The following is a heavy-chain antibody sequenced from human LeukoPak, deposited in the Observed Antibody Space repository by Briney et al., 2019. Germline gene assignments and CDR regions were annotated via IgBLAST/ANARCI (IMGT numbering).Heavy chain of an antibody. D-gene: IGHD3-3*01. J-gene: IGHJ6*02. CDR1: GFTFSSYG. CDR3: AKDIYDLWSGYSYYYGMDV. Sequence: PGGSLRLSCAASGFTFSSYGMHWVRQAPGKGLEWVAVISYDGSNKYYADSVKGRFTISRDNSKNTLYLQMNSLRAEDTAVYYCAKDIYDLWSGYSYYYGMDVWGQGTTVTVSS. CDR2: ISYDGSNK. V-gene: IGHV3-30*18.